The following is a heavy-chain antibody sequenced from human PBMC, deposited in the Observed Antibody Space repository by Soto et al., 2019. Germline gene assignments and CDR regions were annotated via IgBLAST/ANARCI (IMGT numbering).Heavy chain of an antibody. CDR3: ARGQEGVVATH. V-gene: IGHV4-34*01. Sequence: QVQLQQWGAGLLKPSETLSLNCAVNGGSLSGYYWSWIRQPPGKGLEWIGEIKDGGYTNYSPSLKSRATISSDRSNHQFSLRLTSVTAADTGVYYCARGQEGVVATHWDQGALVTVSS. CDR2: IKDGGYT. CDR1: GGSLSGYY. D-gene: IGHD5-12*01. J-gene: IGHJ4*02.